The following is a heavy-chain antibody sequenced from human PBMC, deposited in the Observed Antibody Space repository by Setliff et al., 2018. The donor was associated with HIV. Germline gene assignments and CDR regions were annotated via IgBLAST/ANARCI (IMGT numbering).Heavy chain of an antibody. CDR1: GYTFTGYF. J-gene: IGHJ3*02. V-gene: IGHV1-2*06. CDR3: ATKVYCTNGVCLDAFDI. Sequence: ASVKVSCKASGYTFTGYFIHWVRQATGQGLEWMGRIIPNSAGTNYAQKFQGRVTMTRDTSISTAYMELSRLRSDDTAVYYCATKVYCTNGVCLDAFDIWGQGTMVTVSS. D-gene: IGHD2-8*01. CDR2: IIPNSAGT.